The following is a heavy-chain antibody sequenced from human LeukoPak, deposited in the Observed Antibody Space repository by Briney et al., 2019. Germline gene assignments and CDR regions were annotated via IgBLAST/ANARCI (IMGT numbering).Heavy chain of an antibody. V-gene: IGHV3-66*02. J-gene: IGHJ4*02. CDR1: GFTVSSNY. Sequence: GGSLRLSCAASGFTVSSNYMSWVRQAPGKGLEWVSVIYSGGSTYYADSVKGRFTISRDNSKNTLYLQMNSLRAEHTAVYYCSLSSSWAFDYWGQGTLVTLSS. CDR3: SLSSSWAFDY. CDR2: IYSGGST. D-gene: IGHD6-13*01.